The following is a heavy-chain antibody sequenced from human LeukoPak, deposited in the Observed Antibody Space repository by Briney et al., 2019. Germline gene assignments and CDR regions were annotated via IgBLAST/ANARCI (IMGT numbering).Heavy chain of an antibody. CDR1: GFTVSSQY. J-gene: IGHJ4*02. CDR3: ARDTDSSGLYRGFDY. CDR2: IYCGGTT. D-gene: IGHD6-19*01. V-gene: IGHV3-53*01. Sequence: GGSLRLSCAISGFTVSSQYMTWVRHAPGKGLEWVSAIYCGGTTYYADSVKGRFTISRDNSKNTLYLQINSLRAEDTDVYYCARDTDSSGLYRGFDYWGQGTLVTVSS.